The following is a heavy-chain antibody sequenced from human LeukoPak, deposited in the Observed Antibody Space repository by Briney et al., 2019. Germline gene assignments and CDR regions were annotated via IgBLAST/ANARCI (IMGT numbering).Heavy chain of an antibody. CDR3: AKDLRYSSSWSFENYFDY. Sequence: GGSLRLSCAASGFTVSTYAMSWVRQAPGKGLEWVSAISGSGGSTYYADSVKGRFTISRDNSKNTLYLQMNSLRAEDTAVYYCAKDLRYSSSWSFENYFDYWGQGTLVTVSS. CDR2: ISGSGGST. V-gene: IGHV3-23*01. J-gene: IGHJ4*02. D-gene: IGHD6-13*01. CDR1: GFTVSTYA.